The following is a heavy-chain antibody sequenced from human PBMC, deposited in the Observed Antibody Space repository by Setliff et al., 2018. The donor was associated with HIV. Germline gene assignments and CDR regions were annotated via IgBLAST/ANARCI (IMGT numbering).Heavy chain of an antibody. J-gene: IGHJ4*02. CDR1: GFTLSDYE. V-gene: IGHV3-48*03. CDR2: IASASSST. Sequence: GGSLRLSCAASGFTLSDYEMNWVRQAPGKGPEWISFIASASSSTYYAASVKGRFIISRDNARNSLYLQMNSLSAEDTAVYYCARDDPAGGIDYWGQGTLVTVSS. CDR3: ARDDPAGGIDY. D-gene: IGHD1-26*01.